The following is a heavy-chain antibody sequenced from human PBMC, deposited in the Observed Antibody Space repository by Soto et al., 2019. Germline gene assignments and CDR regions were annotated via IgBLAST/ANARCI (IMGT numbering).Heavy chain of an antibody. D-gene: IGHD6-13*01. V-gene: IGHV3-21*06. CDR3: ARSSDSWYLYYFDY. CDR2: IDSSSSYI. J-gene: IGHJ4*02. Sequence: GGSLRLSCAASGFSFRNYNMNWVRQAPGKGLEWLSSIDSSSSYIDYADSVKGRLTISRDNAENSLYLQMNSLRAEDTALYYCARSSDSWYLYYFDYWGQGALVTVSS. CDR1: GFSFRNYN.